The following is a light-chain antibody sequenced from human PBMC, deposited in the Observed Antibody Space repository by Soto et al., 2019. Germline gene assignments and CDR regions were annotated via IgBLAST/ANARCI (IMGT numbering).Light chain of an antibody. Sequence: EIVMTQSPATLSASPGERATLSCRASQSVSNNLAWYHQKHGQATRLLIYGASTRATGIPAMFSGSGSATEITLTSRSLQPEDVAVYCWQYYNTWLTFGHGTKVEIK. CDR1: QSVSNN. CDR3: QYYNTWLT. CDR2: GAS. J-gene: IGKJ1*01. V-gene: IGKV3-15*01.